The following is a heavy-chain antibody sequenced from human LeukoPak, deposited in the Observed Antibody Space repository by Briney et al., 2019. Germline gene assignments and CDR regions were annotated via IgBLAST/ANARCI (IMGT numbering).Heavy chain of an antibody. Sequence: SVKVSCKASGGTFSSYAISWVRQAPGQGLEWMGGIIPIFGTANYAQKFQGRVTITADESTSTAYMELSSLRSEDTAVYYCASTKEDIVVVPASRNYYYYMDVWGKGTTVTVSS. CDR3: ASTKEDIVVVPASRNYYYYMDV. D-gene: IGHD2-2*01. J-gene: IGHJ6*03. CDR2: IIPIFGTA. V-gene: IGHV1-69*01. CDR1: GGTFSSYA.